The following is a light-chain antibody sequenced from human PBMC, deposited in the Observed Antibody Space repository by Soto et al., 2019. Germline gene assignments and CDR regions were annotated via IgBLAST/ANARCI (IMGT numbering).Light chain of an antibody. Sequence: IVLTHSPATLSVSPGARATLSCRASQSVSSNLAWYQQKPGQAPRLLIYGASTRATGIPARFSGSGSGTEFTLTISRLQSEDFAVYYCQQYNNWPPWTFGQGTKVDIK. J-gene: IGKJ1*01. CDR1: QSVSSN. V-gene: IGKV3-15*01. CDR2: GAS. CDR3: QQYNNWPPWT.